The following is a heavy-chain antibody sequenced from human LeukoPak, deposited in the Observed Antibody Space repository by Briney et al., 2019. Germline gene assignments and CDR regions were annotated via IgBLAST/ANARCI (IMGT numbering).Heavy chain of an antibody. CDR2: ISGNGRST. J-gene: IGHJ3*01. D-gene: IGHD2-15*01. CDR1: GFTFSTYA. Sequence: PGGSLRLSCTASGFTFSTYATHWVRQAPGKGPEYVSGISGNGRSTFYGSSVKGRFTVSRDNSKDTLYPQMGSLRVEDMAVYYCTRDIGRLRGDAFDFWGQGTMVTVSS. V-gene: IGHV3-64*01. CDR3: TRDIGRLRGDAFDF.